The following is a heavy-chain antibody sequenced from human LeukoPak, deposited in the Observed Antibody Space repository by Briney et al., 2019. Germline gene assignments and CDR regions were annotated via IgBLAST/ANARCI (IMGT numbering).Heavy chain of an antibody. J-gene: IGHJ5*02. D-gene: IGHD6-19*01. CDR2: IYHSGST. Sequence: SETLSLTCAVSGGSISSSNWWSWVRQPPGKGLEWIGEIYHSGSTNYNPSLKSRVTMSVDTSKNQFFLKMTSVTAADTAVYYCAKVVSGWFDPWGQGTLVTVSS. CDR3: AKVVSGWFDP. CDR1: GGSISSSNW. V-gene: IGHV4-4*02.